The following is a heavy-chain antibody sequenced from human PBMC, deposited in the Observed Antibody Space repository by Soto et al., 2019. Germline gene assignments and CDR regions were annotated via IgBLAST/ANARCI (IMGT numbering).Heavy chain of an antibody. CDR2: ISSGGST. J-gene: IGHJ4*02. Sequence: EVQLVESGGGLVQPGGSLRLSCAASGFTVSSFYMTWVRQAPGKGLQWVAVISSGGSTYYADSVKGRFTISRDNSKNTQYLEMNSLRAEDTAVYYCARDTFGGAYDFLHGGQGTLVTVSS. CDR3: ARDTFGGAYDFLH. V-gene: IGHV3-66*01. CDR1: GFTVSSFY. D-gene: IGHD3-3*01.